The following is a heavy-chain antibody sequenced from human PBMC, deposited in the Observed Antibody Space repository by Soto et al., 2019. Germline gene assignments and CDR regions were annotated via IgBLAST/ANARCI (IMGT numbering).Heavy chain of an antibody. D-gene: IGHD2-8*01. CDR2: IATGGDRI. CDR1: GFALNTYD. Sequence: EEQLVESGGGLVQPGGSLRLSCTSSGFALNTYDMNWVRQAPGKDLEWISHIATGGDRIYYADSVKGRFTISRDNASNSRYLQMNSLRDEDTALYYCAGERVLIYAPYDAFNMWGQGTLVTVSS. CDR3: AGERVLIYAPYDAFNM. V-gene: IGHV3-48*03. J-gene: IGHJ3*02.